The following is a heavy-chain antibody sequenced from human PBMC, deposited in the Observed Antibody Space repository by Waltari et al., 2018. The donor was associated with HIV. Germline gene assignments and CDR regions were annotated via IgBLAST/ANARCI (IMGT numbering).Heavy chain of an antibody. D-gene: IGHD4-4*01. CDR3: ARWRVTTVKPHRYGMDV. CDR1: GGSFSGYY. Sequence: QVQLQQWCAGLLKPSETLSLTCAVYGGSFSGYYWSWIRQPPGKGLEWIGEINHSGSTNYNPSLNSRVTISVDTSKNQFSLKLSSVTAADTAVYYCARWRVTTVKPHRYGMDVWGQGTTVTVSS. V-gene: IGHV4-34*01. J-gene: IGHJ6*02. CDR2: INHSGST.